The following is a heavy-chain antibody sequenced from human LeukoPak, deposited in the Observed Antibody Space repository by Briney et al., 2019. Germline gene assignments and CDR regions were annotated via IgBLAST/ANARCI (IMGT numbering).Heavy chain of an antibody. CDR3: ARAWTYDYYFDY. J-gene: IGHJ4*02. CDR2: IYYSGIT. Sequence: SETLSLTCTVSGDSISSYYWSWIWQPPGKGLEWIGYIYYSGITNYNPSLKSRVTISVDTSQNQFSLKLNSVTPADTAVYYCARAWTYDYYFDYWGQGTLVTVSS. CDR1: GDSISSYY. V-gene: IGHV4-59*01. D-gene: IGHD3-16*01.